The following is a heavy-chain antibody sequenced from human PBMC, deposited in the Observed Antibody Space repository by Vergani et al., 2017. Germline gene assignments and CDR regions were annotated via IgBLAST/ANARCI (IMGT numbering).Heavy chain of an antibody. V-gene: IGHV3-43*02. CDR2: ISGDGDST. CDR3: AKDTTXYDFWSGYYTPSSGMDV. Sequence: EVQLVESGGGVVQPGGSLRLSCAASGFTFDDYAMHWVRQAPGKGLEWVSLISGDGDSTYYADSVKGRFTISRDNSKNSLYLQMNSLRTEDTALYYCAKDTTXYDFWSGYYTPSSGMDVWGQGTTVTVSS. J-gene: IGHJ6*02. CDR1: GFTFDDYA. D-gene: IGHD3-3*01.